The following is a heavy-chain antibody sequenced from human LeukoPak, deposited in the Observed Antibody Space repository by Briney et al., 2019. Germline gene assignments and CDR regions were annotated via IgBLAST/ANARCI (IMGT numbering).Heavy chain of an antibody. CDR1: GYTFTSYG. J-gene: IGHJ4*02. CDR3: ARGREIEGDIFDY. V-gene: IGHV1-18*01. CDR2: ISAYNGNT. D-gene: IGHD3-16*01. Sequence: GASVKVSCKASGYTFTSYGISWVRQAPGQGLEWMGWISAYNGNTNYAQKLQGRVTMTRDTSTSTVYMELSSLRSEDTAVYYCARGREIEGDIFDYWGQGTLVTVSS.